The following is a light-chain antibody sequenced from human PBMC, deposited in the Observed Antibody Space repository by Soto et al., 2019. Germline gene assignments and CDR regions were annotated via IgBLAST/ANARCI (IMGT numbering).Light chain of an antibody. V-gene: IGLV2-23*01. Sequence: QSALTQPASVYGSPGQSITISCTGTVGLVSWYQQHPGKVPKLIIYDDTKRPSGVSSRFSGSKSGNTASLTISGLQTEDEADYYCCLYVGGRTYVFGTGAKLTVL. CDR1: VGL. CDR2: DDT. CDR3: CLYVGGRTYV. J-gene: IGLJ1*01.